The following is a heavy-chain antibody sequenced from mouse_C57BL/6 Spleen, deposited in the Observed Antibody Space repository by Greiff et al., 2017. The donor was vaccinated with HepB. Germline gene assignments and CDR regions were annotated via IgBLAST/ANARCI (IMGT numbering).Heavy chain of an antibody. CDR2: ISGGGGNT. J-gene: IGHJ2*01. Sequence: EVQGVESGGGLVKHGGSLKLSCAASGFTFSSYTMSWVRQTPEKRLEWVATISGGGGNTYYPDSVKGRFTISRDNAKNTLYLQMSSLRSEDTALYYCARRDTTVFDYWGQGTTLTVSS. CDR1: GFTFSSYT. D-gene: IGHD1-1*01. V-gene: IGHV5-9*01. CDR3: ARRDTTVFDY.